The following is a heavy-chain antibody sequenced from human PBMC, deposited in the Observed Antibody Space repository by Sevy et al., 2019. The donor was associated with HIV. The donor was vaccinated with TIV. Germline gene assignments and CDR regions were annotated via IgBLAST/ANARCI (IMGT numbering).Heavy chain of an antibody. CDR1: GGSITSLY. V-gene: IGHV4-59*08. D-gene: IGHD1-26*01. J-gene: IGHJ4*02. Sequence: LLQASETLSLTCTVSGGSITSLYWNWIRQPPGKGLEWIANIYYNGHINYNPPLKSRVTLSLDTSKNQFSLRLSSVTAADTAMYYCAGENAWGRGYSWGQGTLVTVSS. CDR2: IYYNGHI. CDR3: AGENAWGRGYS.